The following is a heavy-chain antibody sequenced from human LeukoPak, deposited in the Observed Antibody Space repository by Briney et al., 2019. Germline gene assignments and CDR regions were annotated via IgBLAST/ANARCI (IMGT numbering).Heavy chain of an antibody. Sequence: PGGSLRLSCAASGFTFSSYSMNWVRQAPGKGLEWVAFIRYDGSNKYYADSVKGRFTISRDNSKNTLYLQMNSLRAEDTAVYYCAKEGWFGELLADYWGQGTLVTVSS. J-gene: IGHJ4*02. CDR1: GFTFSSYS. D-gene: IGHD3-10*01. V-gene: IGHV3-30*02. CDR2: IRYDGSNK. CDR3: AKEGWFGELLADY.